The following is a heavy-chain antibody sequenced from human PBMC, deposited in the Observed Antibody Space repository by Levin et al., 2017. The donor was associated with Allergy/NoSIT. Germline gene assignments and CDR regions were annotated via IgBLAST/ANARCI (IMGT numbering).Heavy chain of an antibody. Sequence: PGGSLRLSCAASGFTFSSYGMHWVRQAPGKGLEWVAVISYDGSNKYYADSVKGRFTISRDNSKNTLYLQMNSLRAEDTAVYYCAKAGIAVAVVIGWFDPWGQGTLVTVSS. CDR3: AKAGIAVAVVIGWFDP. J-gene: IGHJ5*02. V-gene: IGHV3-30*18. D-gene: IGHD6-19*01. CDR2: ISYDGSNK. CDR1: GFTFSSYG.